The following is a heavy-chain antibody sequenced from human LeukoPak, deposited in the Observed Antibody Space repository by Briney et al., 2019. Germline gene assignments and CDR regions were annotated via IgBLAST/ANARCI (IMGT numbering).Heavy chain of an antibody. D-gene: IGHD2-21*02. CDR1: GFTFSSYE. CDR3: AREAVVTAIDY. Sequence: GGSLRLSCAASGFTFSSYEMNWVRQAPGKGLEWVSYISSSGSDIYYADSVKGRFTISRDNAKNSLYLQMNSLRVEDTAVYYCAREAVVTAIDYWGQGTLVTVSS. J-gene: IGHJ4*02. CDR2: ISSSGSDI. V-gene: IGHV3-48*03.